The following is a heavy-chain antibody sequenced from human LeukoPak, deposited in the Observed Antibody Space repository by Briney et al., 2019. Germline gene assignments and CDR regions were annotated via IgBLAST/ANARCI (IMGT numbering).Heavy chain of an antibody. D-gene: IGHD2-2*01. J-gene: IGHJ4*02. Sequence: PSETLSLTCTVAGGSISRYYWSWIRQPPGKGLEWIGYIYYSGSTNYNPSLKSRVTISVDTSKNQFSLKLSSVTAADTAVYYCARLDIVVVPAAMYYFDYWGQGTLVTVSS. CDR1: GGSISRYY. CDR3: ARLDIVVVPAAMYYFDY. CDR2: IYYSGST. V-gene: IGHV4-59*08.